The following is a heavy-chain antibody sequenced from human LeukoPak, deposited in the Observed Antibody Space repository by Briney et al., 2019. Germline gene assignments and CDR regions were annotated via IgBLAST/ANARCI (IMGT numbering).Heavy chain of an antibody. CDR3: VRVHSYYDSSGYYFDY. Sequence: GASVKVSCKASGGTFSSYAISWVRQAPGQGLEWMGGIIPIFGTANYAQKFQGRVTITTDESTSTAYMELSSLRSEDTAVYYCVRVHSYYDSSGYYFDYWGQGTLVTVSS. V-gene: IGHV1-69*05. CDR1: GGTFSSYA. D-gene: IGHD3-22*01. J-gene: IGHJ4*02. CDR2: IIPIFGTA.